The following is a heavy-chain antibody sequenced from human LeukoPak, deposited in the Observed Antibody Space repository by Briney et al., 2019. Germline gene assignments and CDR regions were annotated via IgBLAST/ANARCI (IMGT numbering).Heavy chain of an antibody. CDR2: MNPNSGNT. V-gene: IGHV1-8*03. Sequence: ASVKVSCKASGYTFAGYYMHWVRQAPGQGLEWMGWMNPNSGNTGYAQKFQGRVTITRNTSISTAYMELSSLRSEDTAVYYCARGSKGSRRGGDLPYYFDYWGQGTLVTVSS. CDR3: ARGSKGSRRGGDLPYYFDY. CDR1: GYTFAGYY. J-gene: IGHJ4*02. D-gene: IGHD2-21*02.